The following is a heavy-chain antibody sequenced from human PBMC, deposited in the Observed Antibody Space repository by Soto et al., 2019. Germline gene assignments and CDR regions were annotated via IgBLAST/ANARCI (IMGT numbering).Heavy chain of an antibody. Sequence: VRLVESGGGLVQPGGSLRLSCAASGFTFSSYSMNWVRQAPGKGLEWVSYISSSSTTKYYADSVKGRFTISRDNAKNSLYLQMNSLRAEDTAVYYCARDGCSGSNCLNWFDPWGQGTLVTVSS. CDR3: ARDGCSGSNCLNWFDP. CDR1: GFTFSSYS. J-gene: IGHJ5*02. CDR2: ISSSSTTK. D-gene: IGHD2-15*01. V-gene: IGHV3-48*01.